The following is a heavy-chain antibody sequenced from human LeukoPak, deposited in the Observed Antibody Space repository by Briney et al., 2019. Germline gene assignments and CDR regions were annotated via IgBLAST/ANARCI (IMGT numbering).Heavy chain of an antibody. Sequence: SQTLSLTCTVSGGSISTNDYFWSWIRQAPGKGLEWIGAFYSSGSTSSHSSLKSRVTISVDTSRTQLSLKLDSVTDTDTAVYYCVRDGRFDSACFDSWGPGILVTVSS. V-gene: IGHV4-30-4*01. CDR1: GGSISTNDYF. CDR2: FYSSGST. J-gene: IGHJ4*02. D-gene: IGHD6-19*01. CDR3: VRDGRFDSACFDS.